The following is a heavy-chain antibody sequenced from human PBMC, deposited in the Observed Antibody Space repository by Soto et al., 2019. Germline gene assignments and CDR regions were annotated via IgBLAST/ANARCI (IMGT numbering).Heavy chain of an antibody. D-gene: IGHD3-16*01. Sequence: PSETLSLTCTVSGGSISSYYWSWIRQPPGKGLEWIGYIYYSGSTNYNPSLKSRVTISVDTSKNQFSLKLSSVTAADTAVYYCARHPRTFHYYYYMDVWGKGTTVTVSS. CDR3: ARHPRTFHYYYYMDV. CDR1: GGSISSYY. CDR2: IYYSGST. J-gene: IGHJ6*03. V-gene: IGHV4-59*08.